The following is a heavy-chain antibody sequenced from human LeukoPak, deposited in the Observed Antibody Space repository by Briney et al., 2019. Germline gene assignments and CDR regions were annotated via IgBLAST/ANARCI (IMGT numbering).Heavy chain of an antibody. CDR2: IYPGDSDT. Sequence: GESLKVSCKGSGYSFTSYWIGWVRQMPGKGLEWMGIIYPGDSDTRYSPSFQGQVTISADKSISTAYLQWSSLKASDTAMYYCARRPEVRGGGFNYWGQGTLVTVSS. CDR3: ARRPEVRGGGFNY. V-gene: IGHV5-51*01. CDR1: GYSFTSYW. J-gene: IGHJ4*02. D-gene: IGHD2-15*01.